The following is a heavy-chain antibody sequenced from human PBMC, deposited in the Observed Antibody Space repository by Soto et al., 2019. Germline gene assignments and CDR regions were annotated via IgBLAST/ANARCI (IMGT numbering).Heavy chain of an antibody. V-gene: IGHV3-66*04. J-gene: IGHJ2*01. Sequence: EEQLVESGGELVQPGGSRRLSCTASGFAVTSSYMGWVRRAPGKGLEWVSSIYGGRDTYYADSVRGRFTSTTDNSMDTLYLQMNSLRVDDTAMYYCARHVGSYWYFDLWGRGTLVTVSS. CDR1: GFAVTSSY. D-gene: IGHD1-26*01. CDR2: IYGGRDT. CDR3: ARHVGSYWYFDL.